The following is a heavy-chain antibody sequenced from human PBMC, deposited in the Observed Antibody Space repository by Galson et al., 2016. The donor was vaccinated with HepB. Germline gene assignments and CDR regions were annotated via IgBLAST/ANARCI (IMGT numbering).Heavy chain of an antibody. CDR3: TRQACSGGSCYGWFDP. D-gene: IGHD2-15*01. V-gene: IGHV3-73*01. Sequence: SLRLSCAASGFTFDSYAMSWVRQASGKGLEWVGRIRSKANSYATAYAASVKGRFTISRDDSKNTAYLQVNSLKTEDTAVYYCTRQACSGGSCYGWFDPWGQGTLVTVSS. CDR1: GFTFDSYA. J-gene: IGHJ5*02. CDR2: IRSKANSYAT.